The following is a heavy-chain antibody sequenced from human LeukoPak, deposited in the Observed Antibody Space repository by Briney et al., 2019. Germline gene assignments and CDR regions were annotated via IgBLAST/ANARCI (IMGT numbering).Heavy chain of an antibody. CDR2: IKQDGSEK. CDR3: ARGEDIVATLGYYFDY. J-gene: IGHJ4*02. CDR1: GFTFSSYW. V-gene: IGHV3-7*01. D-gene: IGHD5-12*01. Sequence: AGGSLRLSCAASGFTFSSYWMSWVRQAPGKGLEWVANIKQDGSEKYYVDSVKGRFTISRDNAKNSLYLQMNSLRAEDTAVYYCARGEDIVATLGYYFDYWGQGTLVTVSS.